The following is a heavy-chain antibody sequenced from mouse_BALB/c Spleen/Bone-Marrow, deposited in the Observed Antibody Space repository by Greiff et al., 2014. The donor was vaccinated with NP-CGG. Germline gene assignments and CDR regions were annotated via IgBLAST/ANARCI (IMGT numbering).Heavy chain of an antibody. Sequence: EVKLEESGGGLVKPGGSLKLSCAASGFTFRDFYMFWFRQTPEKRLEWVATISNGGTYTYYPDSVKGRFTISRDNAKNNLYLQMSSLKSEDTAMYYCARSGERYGAMDYWGQGTSVTVTS. CDR1: GFTFRDFY. V-gene: IGHV5-4*02. CDR3: ARSGERYGAMDY. D-gene: IGHD1-1*02. CDR2: ISNGGTYT. J-gene: IGHJ4*01.